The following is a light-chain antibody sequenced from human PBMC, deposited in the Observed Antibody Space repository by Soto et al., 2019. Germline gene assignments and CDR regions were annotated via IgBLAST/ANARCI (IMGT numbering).Light chain of an antibody. Sequence: DIVMTQSPDSLAVSLGERATINCKSSQSVLYSSNNKNYLAWYQQKPGQPPKLLIYWASTRESGVPDRFSGSGSGTDFTFTISSLQAEDVAVYYCQQYYSTPGWTFGQGTRVEIK. CDR3: QQYYSTPGWT. CDR1: QSVLYSSNNKNY. V-gene: IGKV4-1*01. CDR2: WAS. J-gene: IGKJ1*01.